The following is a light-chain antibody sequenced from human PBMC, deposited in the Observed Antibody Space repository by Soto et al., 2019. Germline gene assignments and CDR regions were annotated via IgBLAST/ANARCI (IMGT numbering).Light chain of an antibody. J-gene: IGKJ2*01. CDR2: GAS. Sequence: IVLTQSPDTLSLSPGERATLSCRAGQSVRSTNLAWYQQKPGQAPRLLIYGASGRATGIPDRFSGSGSGTDFTLTISRLEPEDFAVYYCQQNGGSPPMYTFGQGTKLEIK. CDR3: QQNGGSPPMYT. V-gene: IGKV3-20*01. CDR1: QSVRSTN.